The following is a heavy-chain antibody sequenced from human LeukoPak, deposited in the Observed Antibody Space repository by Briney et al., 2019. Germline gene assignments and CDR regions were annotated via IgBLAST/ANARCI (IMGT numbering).Heavy chain of an antibody. Sequence: PGGSLRLSCAASGLTVSSNCMSWVRQAPGKGLEWVSFIYSGGSTYYTDSVKGRFTISRDNSKNTLYLQMNSLGAEDTAVYYCARRAGDYSHPYDYWGQGILVTVSS. CDR1: GLTVSSNC. CDR2: IYSGGST. J-gene: IGHJ4*02. D-gene: IGHD3-22*01. V-gene: IGHV3-53*01. CDR3: ARRAGDYSHPYDY.